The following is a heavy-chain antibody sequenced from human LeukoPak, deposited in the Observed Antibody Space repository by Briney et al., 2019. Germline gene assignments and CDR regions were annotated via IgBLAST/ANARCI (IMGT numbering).Heavy chain of an antibody. J-gene: IGHJ4*02. CDR1: GFSLTTNTLC. V-gene: IGHV2-70*11. CDR3: ARGVVLAGNHYFNY. D-gene: IGHD4/OR15-4a*01. Sequence: SGPTLVNPTQTLTLTCTFSGFSLTTNTLCVSWIRQPPGKALECLARIDWDDDKYYSTSLKTRLTISKDTSSKQVVLTMTNMDPVDAATYYCARGVVLAGNHYFNYWGQGTLVTVSS. CDR2: IDWDDDK.